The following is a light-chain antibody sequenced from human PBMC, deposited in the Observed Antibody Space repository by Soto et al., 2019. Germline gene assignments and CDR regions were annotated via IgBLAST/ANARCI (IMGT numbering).Light chain of an antibody. CDR3: QQRGNWPFT. CDR2: DAS. CDR1: QSISNN. Sequence: IVLTQSPATLSLSPGERATLSCRASQSISNNLAWYQQKSGQAPRLLIYDASNRAPGIPARFSGSGSGADFTLTISSLEPEDFAVYYCQQRGNWPFTFGQGAQLEIK. J-gene: IGKJ2*01. V-gene: IGKV3-11*01.